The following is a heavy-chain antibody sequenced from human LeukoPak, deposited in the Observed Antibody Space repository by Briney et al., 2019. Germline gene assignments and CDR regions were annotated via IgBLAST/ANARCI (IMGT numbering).Heavy chain of an antibody. CDR3: ARALGSGWYAGQNKYYFDY. V-gene: IGHV4-34*01. D-gene: IGHD6-19*01. Sequence: SETLSLTCAVYGGSFSGYYWSWIRQPPGKGLEWIGEINHSGSTNYNPSLKSRVTISVDTSKNQFSLKLSSVTAADTAVHYCARALGSGWYAGQNKYYFDYWGQGTLVTVSS. CDR1: GGSFSGYY. CDR2: INHSGST. J-gene: IGHJ4*02.